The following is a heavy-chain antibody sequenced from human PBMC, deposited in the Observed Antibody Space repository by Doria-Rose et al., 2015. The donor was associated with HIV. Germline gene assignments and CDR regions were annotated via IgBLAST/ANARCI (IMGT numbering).Heavy chain of an antibody. J-gene: IGHJ4*01. CDR2: LSYSGIT. V-gene: IGHV4-59*01. Sequence: QVHVKQSGTGLVKPSQSLSLTCTATGYAITSDYVWNWIRQFPGNRLEWLGYLSYSGITSYNPSLKSRISITRDTSKNQFFLQLNSVTTEDTATYYCATEGGYYGLNYAMDYWGQGTLVTVSS. CDR3: ATEGGYYGLNYAMDY. D-gene: IGHD2-8*01. CDR1: GYAITSDYV.